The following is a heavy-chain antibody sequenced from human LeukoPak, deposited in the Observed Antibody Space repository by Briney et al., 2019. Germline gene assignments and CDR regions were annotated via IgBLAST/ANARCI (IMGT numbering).Heavy chain of an antibody. D-gene: IGHD6-19*01. CDR1: GYTFSSYY. CDR2: INPGRDST. J-gene: IGHJ4*02. Sequence: TSVKVSCKASGYTFSSYYIHWVRQAPGQGLEWMGTINPGRDSTSYAQKFQGRVIMTRDTSTSTVDMDLSSLRSDDTAVYYCARDVGSGTYMFDFWGQGTLVTVSS. V-gene: IGHV1-46*01. CDR3: ARDVGSGTYMFDF.